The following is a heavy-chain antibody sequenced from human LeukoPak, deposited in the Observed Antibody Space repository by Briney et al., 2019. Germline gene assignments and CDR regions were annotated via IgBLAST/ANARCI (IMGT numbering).Heavy chain of an antibody. CDR2: INSDGCSA. D-gene: IGHD6-19*01. J-gene: IGHJ4*02. CDR1: GFTFSDYW. Sequence: PGGSLRLSCAASGFTFSDYWIHWVRQAPGKGLVWVSHINSDGCSATYADSVKGRLTISRDNAKNTVYLQMNSLRAEDTAVYFCARGGVGCFDYWGQGALVTVSS. V-gene: IGHV3-74*01. CDR3: ARGGVGCFDY.